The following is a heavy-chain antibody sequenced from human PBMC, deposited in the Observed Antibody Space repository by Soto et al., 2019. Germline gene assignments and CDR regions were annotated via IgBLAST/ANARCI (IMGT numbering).Heavy chain of an antibody. CDR3: AHLAYYGSGSYTY. CDR1: GFSLSTRGVG. Sequence: QITWKESGHTLVKPTQTLMLTCTFSGFSLSTRGVGVGWIRQPPGKALEWLASGYWDDDKRYSPSLESRLTINKDTSKHQVVLTLPIREPVDTATYCCAHLAYYGSGSYTYWGQGTLLTVSS. D-gene: IGHD3-10*01. J-gene: IGHJ4*01. V-gene: IGHV2-5*02. CDR2: GYWDDDK.